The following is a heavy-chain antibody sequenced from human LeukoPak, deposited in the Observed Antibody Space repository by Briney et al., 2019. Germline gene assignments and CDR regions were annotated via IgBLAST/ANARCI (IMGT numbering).Heavy chain of an antibody. D-gene: IGHD3-10*01. CDR2: IYYSGST. J-gene: IGHJ4*02. Sequence: PSETLSLTCTVSGGSISSYYWNWIRQPPGKGLEWIGYIYYSGSTNYNPSLKSRVTISVDTSKNQFSLKLSSVTAADTAVYYCASSQRGQWFGEFRTSGIFDYWGQGTLVTVSS. CDR3: ASSQRGQWFGEFRTSGIFDY. V-gene: IGHV4-59*01. CDR1: GGSISSYY.